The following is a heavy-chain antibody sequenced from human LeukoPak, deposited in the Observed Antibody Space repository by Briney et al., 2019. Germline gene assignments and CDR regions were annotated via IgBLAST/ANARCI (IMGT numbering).Heavy chain of an antibody. Sequence: AGGSLRLSCAASGFTFDDYGMSWVRQAPGKWLEWVSGINWNGGSTGYADSVKGRFTISRDNSKNTLYLQMNSLRAEDTAVYYCAKDRPYSSGWYRYFDYWGQGTLVTVSS. J-gene: IGHJ4*02. CDR2: INWNGGST. D-gene: IGHD6-19*01. CDR1: GFTFDDYG. V-gene: IGHV3-20*04. CDR3: AKDRPYSSGWYRYFDY.